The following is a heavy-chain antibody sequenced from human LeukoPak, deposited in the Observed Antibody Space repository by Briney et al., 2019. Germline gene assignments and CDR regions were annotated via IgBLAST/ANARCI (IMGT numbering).Heavy chain of an antibody. CDR3: ARGRSGYYRDFDY. CDR2: INHSGST. J-gene: IGHJ4*02. CDR1: GYSISSGYY. V-gene: IGHV4-38-2*02. D-gene: IGHD3-22*01. Sequence: SETLSLTCTVSGYSISSGYYWGWIRQPPGKGLEWIGEINHSGSTNYNPSLKSRVTISVDTSKNQFSLKLSSVTAADTAVYYCARGRSGYYRDFDYWGQGTLVTVSS.